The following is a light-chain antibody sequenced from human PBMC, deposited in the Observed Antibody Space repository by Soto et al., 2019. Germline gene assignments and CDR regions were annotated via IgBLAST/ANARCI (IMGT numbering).Light chain of an antibody. CDR1: QSVSSRY. V-gene: IGKV3-15*01. Sequence: EIVLTQSPGTLSLSPGEGATLSCRASQSVSSRYLACYQHKPGQAPSVLIYDSSTRATGIPARFSGSESGTEFTLTISSLQSEDFAVYYCHHYHNWPMTFGQGTRLEIK. CDR3: HHYHNWPMT. CDR2: DSS. J-gene: IGKJ5*01.